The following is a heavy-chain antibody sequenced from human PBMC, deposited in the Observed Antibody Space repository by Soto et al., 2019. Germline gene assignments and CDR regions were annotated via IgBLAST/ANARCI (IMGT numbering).Heavy chain of an antibody. CDR3: ARDLSELTTAFDY. V-gene: IGHV3-48*04. CDR2: ISSSSSTI. CDR1: GFTFISYS. D-gene: IGHD4-17*01. Sequence: GGSLTLSCAASGFTFISYSMNWVRQAPGKGLEWVSYISSSSSTIYYADSVKGRFTISRDNAKNSLYLQMNSLRVEDTAVYYCARDLSELTTAFDYWGQGTLVTVSS. J-gene: IGHJ4*02.